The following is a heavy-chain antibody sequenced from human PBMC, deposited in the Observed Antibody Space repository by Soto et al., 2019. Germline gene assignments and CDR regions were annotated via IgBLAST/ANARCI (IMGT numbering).Heavy chain of an antibody. V-gene: IGHV3-21*01. CDR1: GFTFSSYS. Sequence: GGSLKLSCAASGFTFSSYSMNWVRQAPGKGLEWVSSISSSSSYIYYADSVKGRFTISRDNAKNSLYLQMNSLRAEDTAVYYCAREGLAARHLGPRTNWFDPWGQGTLVTVSS. CDR2: ISSSSSYI. J-gene: IGHJ5*02. D-gene: IGHD6-6*01. CDR3: AREGLAARHLGPRTNWFDP.